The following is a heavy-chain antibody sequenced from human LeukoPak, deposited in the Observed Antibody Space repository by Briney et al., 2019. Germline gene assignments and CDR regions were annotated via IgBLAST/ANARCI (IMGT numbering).Heavy chain of an antibody. CDR2: ISSSSSYI. Sequence: GGSLRLSCAASGFTFSSYTMNWVRQAPGKGLEWVSSISSSSSYIYYADSAKGRFTISRDNAKNSLYLQMNSLRVEDTAVYYCASFGAFGTDAFDIWGQGTMVTVSS. J-gene: IGHJ3*02. D-gene: IGHD1-14*01. V-gene: IGHV3-21*01. CDR3: ASFGAFGTDAFDI. CDR1: GFTFSSYT.